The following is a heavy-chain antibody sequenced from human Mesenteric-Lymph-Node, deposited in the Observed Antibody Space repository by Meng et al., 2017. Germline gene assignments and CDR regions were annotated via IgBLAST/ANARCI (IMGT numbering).Heavy chain of an antibody. D-gene: IGHD2-21*02. V-gene: IGHV6-1*01. Sequence: QVQRQQSSPPLLAPPNTPSLTRAQSGNSVPSNSPTWNWIRQSPSRGLEWLGRTYYRSKLYNDYAVSVKSRISINPDTSKNQFSLQLNSVTPEDTAVYSCSRQTASWAHFDYWGQGALVTVSS. J-gene: IGHJ4*02. CDR3: SRQTASWAHFDY. CDR1: GNSVPSNSPT. CDR2: TYYRSKLYN.